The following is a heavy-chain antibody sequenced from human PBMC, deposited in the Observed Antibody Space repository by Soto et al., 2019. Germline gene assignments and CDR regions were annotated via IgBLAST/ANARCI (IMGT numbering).Heavy chain of an antibody. CDR1: GYTFTNYA. V-gene: IGHV1-3*01. CDR3: ARGGEWMH. Sequence: QVQLVQSGAEVKKPGASVKVSCKASGYTFTNYAIHWVRQAPGQRLEWMGWINAGYGNTKYSQKLQGRVTITRDTSANTAYMELSSLRSEDTAVYYCARGGEWMHWGQGTLVTVSS. CDR2: INAGYGNT. D-gene: IGHD3-10*01. J-gene: IGHJ4*02.